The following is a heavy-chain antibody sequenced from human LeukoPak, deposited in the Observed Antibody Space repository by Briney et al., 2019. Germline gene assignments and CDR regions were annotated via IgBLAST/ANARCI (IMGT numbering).Heavy chain of an antibody. CDR1: GGHIDSFF. D-gene: IGHD3-22*01. CDR2: IDNSGST. V-gene: IGHV4-59*08. J-gene: IGHJ5*02. CDR3: ARLEGDSSGYS. Sequence: SETLSLTCTVSGGHIDSFFWNWIRQPPGKGLEWIGYIDNSGSTKYSPSLKSRITMSRDTSKKQFSLKLTSVTAADTAVYYCARLEGDSSGYSWGQGTLVTVSS.